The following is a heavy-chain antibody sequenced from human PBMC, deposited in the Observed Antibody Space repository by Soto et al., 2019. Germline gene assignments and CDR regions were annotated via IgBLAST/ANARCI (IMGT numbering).Heavy chain of an antibody. CDR2: ISYDGSNK. Sequence: GGSLRLSCAASGFTFSSYGMHWVRQAPGKGLEWVAVISYDGSNKYYADSVKGRFTISRDNSKNTLYLQMNSLRAEDTAVYYCAKEGVYLVQDYFDYWGQGTLVTVSS. J-gene: IGHJ4*02. D-gene: IGHD1-1*01. CDR3: AKEGVYLVQDYFDY. CDR1: GFTFSSYG. V-gene: IGHV3-30*18.